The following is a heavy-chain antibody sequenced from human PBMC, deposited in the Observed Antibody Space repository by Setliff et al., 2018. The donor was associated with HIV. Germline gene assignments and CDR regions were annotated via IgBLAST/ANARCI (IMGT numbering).Heavy chain of an antibody. V-gene: IGHV5-10-1*01. CDR2: IDPSDYYI. CDR1: GKSLSNYW. CDR3: SRGIAVAGHDFANTPGDI. Sequence: GESLTLSCKGSGKSLSNYWINWVRQMPGKGLEWMGRIDPSDYYINYGPSFQGHVTISADKYTKTAFLQWSSLKASDSAMYYCSRGIAVAGHDFANTPGDIWGQGTMVTVSS. D-gene: IGHD6-19*01. J-gene: IGHJ3*02.